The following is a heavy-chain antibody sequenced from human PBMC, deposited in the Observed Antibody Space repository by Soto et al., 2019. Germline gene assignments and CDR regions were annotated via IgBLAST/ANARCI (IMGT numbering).Heavy chain of an antibody. D-gene: IGHD3-3*01. Sequence: SLRLSCAASGFTFSSYSMNWVRQAPGKGLEWVSYISSSSSTIYYADSVKGRFTISRDNAKNSLYLQMNSLRDEDTAVYYCAREYYDFWSGPIDWFDPWGQGTLVTVSS. V-gene: IGHV3-48*02. CDR3: AREYYDFWSGPIDWFDP. CDR1: GFTFSSYS. J-gene: IGHJ5*02. CDR2: ISSSSSTI.